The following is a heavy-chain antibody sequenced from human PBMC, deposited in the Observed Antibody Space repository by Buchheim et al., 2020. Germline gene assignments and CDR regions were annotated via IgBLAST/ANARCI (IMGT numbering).Heavy chain of an antibody. CDR1: GYTFTSYY. D-gene: IGHD2-2*03. J-gene: IGHJ6*02. V-gene: IGHV1-46*03. Sequence: QVQLVQSGAEVKKPGASVKVSCKASGYTFTSYYMHWVRQAPGQGLEWMGIINPSGGSTSCAQKFQGRVTMTRDTSTSTVYMELSSLRSEDTAVYYCARDVDIVVVPAAMIRYGMDVWGQGTT. CDR2: INPSGGST. CDR3: ARDVDIVVVPAAMIRYGMDV.